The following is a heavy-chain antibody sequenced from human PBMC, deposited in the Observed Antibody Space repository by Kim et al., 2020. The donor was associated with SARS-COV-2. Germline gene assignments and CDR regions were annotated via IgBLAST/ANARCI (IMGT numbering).Heavy chain of an antibody. J-gene: IGHJ2*01. V-gene: IGHV3-53*01. CDR2: T. D-gene: IGHD3-9*01. CDR3: ARFDWGSGYFDP. Sequence: TYYADAVKGRCTSSRDNSRNTLSLELDNLTSDDTAVYYCARFDWGSGYFDPWGRGTLVTVSS.